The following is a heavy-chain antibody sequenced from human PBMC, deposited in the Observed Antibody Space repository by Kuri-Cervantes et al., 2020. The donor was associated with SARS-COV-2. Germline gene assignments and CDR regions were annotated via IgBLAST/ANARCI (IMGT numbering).Heavy chain of an antibody. CDR3: ASSMATHTPFSY. Sequence: ASVKVSCKASGYTFTSYGISWVRQAPGQGLEWMGWISAYNGNTNYAQKLQGRVTMTTDTSTSTAYMELRSLRSDDTAVYYCASSMATHTPFSYWGQGTLVTVSS. CDR1: GYTFTSYG. J-gene: IGHJ4*02. V-gene: IGHV1-18*01. D-gene: IGHD5-24*01. CDR2: ISAYNGNT.